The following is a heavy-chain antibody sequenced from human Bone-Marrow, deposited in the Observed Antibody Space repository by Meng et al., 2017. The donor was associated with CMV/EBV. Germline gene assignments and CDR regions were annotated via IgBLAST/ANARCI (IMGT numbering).Heavy chain of an antibody. Sequence: GESLKISCAVSGLTLERYAMSWVRQAPGKRLERVSYISPSGDYTLYTGSVRGRFSISRDNSKNTVFLQMSSLTVEDTATYFCVTDNVPLTDKRLDYWGQGTRVTGSS. CDR1: GLTLERYA. D-gene: IGHD2-8*01. V-gene: IGHV3-23*01. CDR3: VTDNVPLTDKRLDY. CDR2: ISPSGDYT. J-gene: IGHJ4*02.